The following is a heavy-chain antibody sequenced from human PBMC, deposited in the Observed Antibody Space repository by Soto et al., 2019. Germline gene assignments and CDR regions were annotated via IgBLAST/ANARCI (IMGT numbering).Heavy chain of an antibody. CDR1: GFTFSSYA. Sequence: PGGSLRLSCAASGFTFSSYAMHWVRQAPGKGLEWVAVISYDGSNKYYADSVKGRFTISRDNSKNTLYLQMNSLRAEDTAVYYCARALSGGAAFDIWGQGTMVTVSS. CDR2: ISYDGSNK. D-gene: IGHD6-25*01. J-gene: IGHJ3*02. V-gene: IGHV3-30-3*01. CDR3: ARALSGGAAFDI.